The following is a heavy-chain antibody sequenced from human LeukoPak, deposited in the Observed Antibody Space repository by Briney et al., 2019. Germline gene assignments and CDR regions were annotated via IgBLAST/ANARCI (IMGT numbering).Heavy chain of an antibody. CDR3: ARRVHSYDTSGYSYYFDY. Sequence: SETLSLTCTISGYSISSGYYWGWIRQPPGKGLEWIGSIYHSGSTYYNPSLKSRVTISVDTSKNHFSLKLSSVTAADTAVYYCARRVHSYDTSGYSYYFDYWGQGTLVTVSS. J-gene: IGHJ4*02. CDR1: GYSISSGYY. V-gene: IGHV4-38-2*02. CDR2: IYHSGST. D-gene: IGHD3-22*01.